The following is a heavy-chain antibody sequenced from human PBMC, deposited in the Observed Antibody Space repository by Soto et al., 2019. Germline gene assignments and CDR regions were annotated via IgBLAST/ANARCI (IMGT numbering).Heavy chain of an antibody. CDR3: ATWHLREHAYDI. V-gene: IGHV3-53*01. D-gene: IGHD5-12*01. Sequence: DVQLVESGGGLIQPGGSLRLSCVASGLTVSGKKYMAWVRQAPGKGPEWVSAVYDLDGTYYADSVRGRFTTSIGGSRTPVYLQMRDLSPEDTALYFCATWHLREHAYDIWGQGTMVTVSS. CDR2: VYDLDGT. CDR1: GLTVSGKKY. J-gene: IGHJ3*02.